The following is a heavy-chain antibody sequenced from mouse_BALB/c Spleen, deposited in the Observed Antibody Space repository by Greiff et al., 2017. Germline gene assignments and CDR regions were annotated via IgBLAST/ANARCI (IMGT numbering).Heavy chain of an antibody. CDR3: ARPTYYGSSYFAY. V-gene: IGHV4-1*02. Sequence: EVKVEESGGGLVQPGGSLKLSCAASGFDFSRYWMSWVRQAPGKGLEWIGEINPDSSTINYTPSLKDKFIISRDNAKNTLYLQMSKVRSEDTALYYCARPTYYGSSYFAYWGQGTLVTVSA. CDR2: INPDSSTI. D-gene: IGHD1-1*01. CDR1: GFDFSRYW. J-gene: IGHJ3*01.